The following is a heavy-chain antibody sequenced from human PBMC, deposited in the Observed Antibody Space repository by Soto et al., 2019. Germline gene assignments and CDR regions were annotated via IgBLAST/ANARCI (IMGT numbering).Heavy chain of an antibody. CDR1: GGSISSSSYY. V-gene: IGHV4-39*01. J-gene: IGHJ6*02. Sequence: PSETLSLTCTVSGGSISSSSYYWGWIRQPPGKGLEWIGSIYYSGSTYYNPSLKSRVTISVDTSKNQFSLKLSSVTAADTAVYYCARQGYSSGWYYYYYGMDVWGQGTTVTVSS. CDR2: IYYSGST. D-gene: IGHD6-19*01. CDR3: ARQGYSSGWYYYYYGMDV.